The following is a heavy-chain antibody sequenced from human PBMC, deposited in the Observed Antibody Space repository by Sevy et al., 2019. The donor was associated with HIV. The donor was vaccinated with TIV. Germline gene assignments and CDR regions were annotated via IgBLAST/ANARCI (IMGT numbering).Heavy chain of an antibody. Sequence: GGSLRLSCAVSGFTFSRHYMTWVRQAPGKGLEWVANIKQDGTGEYYVDSVKGRFTISRDNAKNSLYLQMNSLRAEDTAVYYCVRGSRWLTDYWGQGTLVTVSS. CDR3: VRGSRWLTDY. V-gene: IGHV3-7*01. J-gene: IGHJ4*02. CDR1: GFTFSRHY. D-gene: IGHD6-19*01. CDR2: IKQDGTGE.